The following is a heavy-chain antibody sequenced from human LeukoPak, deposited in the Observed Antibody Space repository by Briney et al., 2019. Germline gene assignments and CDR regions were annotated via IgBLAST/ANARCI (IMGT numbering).Heavy chain of an antibody. J-gene: IGHJ4*02. CDR2: IYYSGST. CDR3: ARDPPAMDDSSGPPNNY. V-gene: IGHV4-59*12. Sequence: PSETLSLTCTVSGGSISSYYWSWIRQPPGKGLEWIGYIYYSGSTNYNPSLKSRVTISVDTSKNQFSLKLSSVTAADTAVYYCARDPPAMDDSSGPPNNYWGQGTLVTVSS. D-gene: IGHD3-22*01. CDR1: GGSISSYY.